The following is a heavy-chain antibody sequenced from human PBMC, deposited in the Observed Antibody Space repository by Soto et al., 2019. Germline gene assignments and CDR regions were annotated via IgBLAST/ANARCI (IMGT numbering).Heavy chain of an antibody. CDR3: AREGYSSGYYYYYGMDV. V-gene: IGHV4-59*01. CDR1: GVYISSFY. D-gene: IGHD3-22*01. J-gene: IGHJ6*02. Sequence: SETKSLTYTVSGVYISSFYLILIRQPPGKGLEWIGYIYYSGSTNYNPSLKSRVTISVDTSKNQFSLKLSSVTAADTAVYYCAREGYSSGYYYYYGMDVWGQGTTVTVSS. CDR2: IYYSGST.